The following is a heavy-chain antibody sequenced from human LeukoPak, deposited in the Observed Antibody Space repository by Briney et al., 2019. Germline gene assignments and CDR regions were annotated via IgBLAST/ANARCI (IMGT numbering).Heavy chain of an antibody. J-gene: IGHJ3*02. CDR1: GFTFSSYS. D-gene: IGHD3-22*01. CDR2: ISSSSAYI. V-gene: IGHV3-21*04. Sequence: GGSLRLSCAASGFTFSSYSMNWVRQAPGKGLEWVSSISSSSAYIYYADSMKGRFTISRDNAKNSLYLQMNSLRAEDTALYYCARSSHPDYEEPFDIWGQGTMVTVSS. CDR3: ARSSHPDYEEPFDI.